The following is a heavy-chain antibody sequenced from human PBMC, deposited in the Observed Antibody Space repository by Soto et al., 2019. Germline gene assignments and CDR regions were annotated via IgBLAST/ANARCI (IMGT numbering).Heavy chain of an antibody. CDR1: GYTFFSFW. Sequence: GESLKISCHGSGYTFFSFWIVWVRQVPGKGLEWVGRIDPGDSSATYSPTFQGHVTVSADRSTRSAYLQWRSLRASDTAIYFCARRYCSRADCYSDSWGQGSLVTVSS. J-gene: IGHJ4*02. CDR3: ARRYCSRADCYSDS. CDR2: IDPGDSSA. V-gene: IGHV5-10-1*01. D-gene: IGHD2-2*01.